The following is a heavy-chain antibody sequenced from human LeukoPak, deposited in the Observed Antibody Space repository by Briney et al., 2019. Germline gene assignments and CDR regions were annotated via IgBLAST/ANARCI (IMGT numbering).Heavy chain of an antibody. Sequence: GGSLRLSCAASGLTFSSYWMNWVRQAPGKGPEWVASIKQDGSEKYYVDSVKGRFTIFRDNAKDSLYLQMNSLRVEDTAVYYCARDGPAAGLYFDYWGQGTLVTVSS. CDR1: GLTFSSYW. CDR2: IKQDGSEK. V-gene: IGHV3-7*03. CDR3: ARDGPAAGLYFDY. J-gene: IGHJ4*02. D-gene: IGHD6-13*01.